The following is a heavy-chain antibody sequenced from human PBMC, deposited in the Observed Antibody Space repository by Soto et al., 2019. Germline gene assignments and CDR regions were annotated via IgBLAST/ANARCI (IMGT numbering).Heavy chain of an antibody. CDR1: GYTFTSHD. D-gene: IGHD4-17*01. CDR2: MNPNSGNT. V-gene: IGHV1-8*01. J-gene: IGHJ4*02. CDR3: ARWDYGYYARFDY. Sequence: QVQLVQSGAEVKKSGASVKVSCKASGYTFTSHDINWVRQATGQGLEWMGWMNPNSGNTGYAQKFQGRVTMTRNTXXXTAYMEXXXXXXXDTAVYYCARWDYGYYARFDYWGQGTLVTVSS.